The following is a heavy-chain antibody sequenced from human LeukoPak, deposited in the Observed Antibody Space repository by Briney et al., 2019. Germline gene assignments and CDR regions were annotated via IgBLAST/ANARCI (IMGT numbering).Heavy chain of an antibody. CDR1: GGSFSGYY. CDR3: ARHIPSLIRGVIKYYYYMDV. CDR2: INHGGST. D-gene: IGHD3-10*01. J-gene: IGHJ6*03. Sequence: SETLSLTCAVYGGSFSGYYWSWIRQPPGKGLEWIGEINHGGSTNYNPSLKSRVTISVDTSKNQFSLKLSSVTAADTAVYYCARHIPSLIRGVIKYYYYMDVWGKGTTVTISS. V-gene: IGHV4-34*01.